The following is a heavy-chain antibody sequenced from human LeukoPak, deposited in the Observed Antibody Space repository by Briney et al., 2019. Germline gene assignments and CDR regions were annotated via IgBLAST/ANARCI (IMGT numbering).Heavy chain of an antibody. J-gene: IGHJ6*02. CDR1: GFTFSNYW. CDR3: ARDDDYYHYGLDV. CDR2: IKQDGSEK. Sequence: GGSLRLSCAASGFTFSNYWMSWVRQAPGKGLEWVANIKQDGSEKYYVDSVKGRFTISRDNAKNSLYLQMNSLRAEDTAVYWCARDDDYYHYGLDVWGQGTTVTVSS. V-gene: IGHV3-7*01.